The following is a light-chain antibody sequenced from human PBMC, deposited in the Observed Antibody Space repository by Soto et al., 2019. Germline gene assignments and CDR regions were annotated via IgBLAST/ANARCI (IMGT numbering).Light chain of an antibody. CDR2: EVT. J-gene: IGLJ1*01. Sequence: QSVLTQPASVSGSPGQSITISCTGTSSDVGGYNYVSWYQQHPGKAPKLMIYEVTNRPSGVSNRFSGSKSGNTASLTISGHQADDEADYYCSSYTSSITYVFGTGTKLTVL. CDR3: SSYTSSITYV. CDR1: SSDVGGYNY. V-gene: IGLV2-14*01.